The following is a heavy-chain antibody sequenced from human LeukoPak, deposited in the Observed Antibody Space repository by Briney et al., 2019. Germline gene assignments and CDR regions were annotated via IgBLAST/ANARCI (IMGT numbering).Heavy chain of an antibody. CDR2: ISSSGSTI. V-gene: IGHV3-48*03. J-gene: IGHJ4*02. Sequence: PGGSLRLSCAASGFTFSSYEMNWVRQAPGKGLEWVSYISSSGSTIYYADSVKGRFTISRDNAKNSLYLQMNSLRAEDTAVYYCARGARRYCSSTSCRPPFDYWGRGTRVTLSS. CDR3: ARGARRYCSSTSCRPPFDY. CDR1: GFTFSSYE. D-gene: IGHD2-2*01.